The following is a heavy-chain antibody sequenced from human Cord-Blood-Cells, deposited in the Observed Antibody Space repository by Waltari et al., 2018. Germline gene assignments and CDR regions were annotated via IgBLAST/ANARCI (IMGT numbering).Heavy chain of an antibody. CDR2: INHSGST. CDR1: GGSFSGYY. J-gene: IGHJ3*02. V-gene: IGHV4-34*01. CDR3: ARVGGSGSYSAFDI. Sequence: QVQLQQWGAGLLKPSETLSLTCAVYGGSFSGYYWSWIRQPPGKGLEWIGEINHSGSTNYNPSLKSLVTISVXTXKNQFSLKLSSVTAADTAVYYCARVGGSGSYSAFDIWGQGTMVTVSS. D-gene: IGHD1-26*01.